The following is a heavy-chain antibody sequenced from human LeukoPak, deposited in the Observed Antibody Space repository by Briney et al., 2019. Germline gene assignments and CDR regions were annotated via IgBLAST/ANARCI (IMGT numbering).Heavy chain of an antibody. Sequence: SETLSLTCTVSGDSISNFYWSWIRQPAGKGLEWIGRIYTSGSTNYNPSLKSRVTMSVDTSKNQFSLKLSSVTAADTAVYYCAREVTMVRGVKPYYYYYYMDVWGKGTTVTISS. D-gene: IGHD3-10*01. CDR1: GDSISNFY. V-gene: IGHV4-4*07. CDR2: IYTSGST. CDR3: AREVTMVRGVKPYYYYYYMDV. J-gene: IGHJ6*03.